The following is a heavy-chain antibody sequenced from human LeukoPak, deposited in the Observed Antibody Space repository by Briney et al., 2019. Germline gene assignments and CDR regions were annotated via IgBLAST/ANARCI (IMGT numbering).Heavy chain of an antibody. CDR3: AREAYVDYYFDY. J-gene: IGHJ4*02. V-gene: IGHV3-23*01. CDR1: GFTFSTYA. D-gene: IGHD5-12*01. CDR2: VSGSGDST. Sequence: GGSLRLSCAVSGFTFSTYAMSWVRQAPGKGLEWVSTVSGSGDSTNYADSVKGRFTISRDNSKNTLYLQLNSLRAEDTAVYYCAREAYVDYYFDYWGQGTLVTVSS.